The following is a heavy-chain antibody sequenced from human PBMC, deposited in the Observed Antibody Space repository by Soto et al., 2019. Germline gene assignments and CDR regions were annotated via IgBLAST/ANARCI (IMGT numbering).Heavy chain of an antibody. V-gene: IGHV1-18*01. D-gene: IGHD2-8*01. Sequence: ASVKVSCKASGYTFTTYDISWVRQAPGQGLEWMGRISTYNGNTNYPQSLQGRLNMTTDTSTTTTYMKLRRLRSDDTAVYYCARDPYHVLMVNAPNLYGMDVWGQGTTVTVSS. CDR2: ISTYNGNT. J-gene: IGHJ6*02. CDR3: ARDPYHVLMVNAPNLYGMDV. CDR1: GYTFTTYD.